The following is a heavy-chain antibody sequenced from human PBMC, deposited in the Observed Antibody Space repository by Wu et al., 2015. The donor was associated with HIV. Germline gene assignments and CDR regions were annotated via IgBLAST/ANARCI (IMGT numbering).Heavy chain of an antibody. V-gene: IGHV1-69*12. Sequence: QVQLVQSGAEVKKPGSSVKVSCKASGGTFSSYAISWVRQTPGQGLEWMGGIIPIFGTANYAQKFQGRVTITADESTSTAYMELSSLRSEDTAVYYCARDPVRDGYNHEYFQHWGQGTLVTVSS. CDR2: IIPIFGTA. J-gene: IGHJ1*01. CDR1: GGTFSSYA. CDR3: ARDPVRDGYNHEYFQH. D-gene: IGHD5-24*01.